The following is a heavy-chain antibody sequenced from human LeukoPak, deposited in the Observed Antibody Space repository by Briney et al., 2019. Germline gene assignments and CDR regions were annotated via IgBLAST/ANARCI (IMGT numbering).Heavy chain of an antibody. D-gene: IGHD3-22*01. CDR2: IIPIFGTA. CDR3: ARVRYYDSSGYYDWFDP. J-gene: IGHJ5*02. CDR1: GDTFSSYA. V-gene: IGHV1-69*13. Sequence: SVKVSCKASGDTFSSYAISWVRQAPGQGLEWMGGIIPIFGTANYAQKFQGRVTITADESTGTAYMELRSLRSDDTAVYYCARVRYYDSSGYYDWFDPWGQGTLVTVSS.